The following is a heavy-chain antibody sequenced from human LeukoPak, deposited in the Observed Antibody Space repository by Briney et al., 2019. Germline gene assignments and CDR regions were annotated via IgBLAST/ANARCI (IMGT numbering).Heavy chain of an antibody. D-gene: IGHD5-12*01. CDR1: LFTFWIIA. J-gene: IGHJ6*01. Sequence: GGSLRLSCVPSLFTFWIIATSTGPQAPGKGLEWVSAISGSGGSTYYADSVKGRFTISRDNSENTLYLRMNSLRAEDTAIYVWTKDGRLTVPTITAFSGHGTPVTVCS. CDR3: TKDGRLTVPTITAF. V-gene: IGHV3-23*01. CDR2: ISGSGGST.